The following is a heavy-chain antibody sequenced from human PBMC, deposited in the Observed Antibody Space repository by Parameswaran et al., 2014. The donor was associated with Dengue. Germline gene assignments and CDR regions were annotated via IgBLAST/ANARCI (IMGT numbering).Heavy chain of an antibody. J-gene: IGHJ4*02. Sequence: RWIRQPPGKGLEWVSAISGSGGSTYYADSVKGRFTISRDNSKNTLYLQMNSLRAEDTAVYYCAKTTYSSSRYDYCNYWGQGTLVTVSS. D-gene: IGHD6-13*01. V-gene: IGHV3-23*01. CDR2: ISGSGGST. CDR3: AKTTYSSSRYDYCNY.